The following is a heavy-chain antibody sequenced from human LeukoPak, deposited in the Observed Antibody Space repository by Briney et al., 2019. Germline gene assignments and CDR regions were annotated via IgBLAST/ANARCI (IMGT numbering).Heavy chain of an antibody. J-gene: IGHJ6*03. CDR1: GFSVSSNS. Sequence: GGSLRLSCAASGFSVSSNSMNWVRQAPGKGLQWVSVLYSGSNTYYADSVKGRFTISRDNSKNTLYLQMNSLRVEDTAVYYCAKDGIPAAATGYMDVWGKGTTVTVSS. CDR3: AKDGIPAAATGYMDV. V-gene: IGHV3-66*01. CDR2: LYSGSNT. D-gene: IGHD6-13*01.